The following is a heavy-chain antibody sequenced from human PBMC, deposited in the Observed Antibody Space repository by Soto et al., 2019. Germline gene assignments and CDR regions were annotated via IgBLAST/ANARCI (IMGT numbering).Heavy chain of an antibody. Sequence: GGSLRLSCTASGFTFNTYAMSWVRQAPGQGLEWVSAISGSGFSTYYADSVKGRFSISSDSSKNTLFLQMNSLRADDTAVYFCATFTFGRPFDTWGQGTMVTVSS. V-gene: IGHV3-23*01. CDR2: ISGSGFST. J-gene: IGHJ3*02. CDR1: GFTFNTYA. CDR3: ATFTFGRPFDT. D-gene: IGHD3-16*01.